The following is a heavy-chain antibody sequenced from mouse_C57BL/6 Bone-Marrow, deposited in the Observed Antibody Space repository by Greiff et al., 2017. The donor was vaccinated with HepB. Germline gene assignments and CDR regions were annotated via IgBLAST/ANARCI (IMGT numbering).Heavy chain of an antibody. Sequence: QVQLQQPGAELVKPGASVKLSCKASGYTFTSYWMQWVNQRPGQGLEWIGEIDPSDSYTNYNQKCKGKATLTVDTSSSTAYMQLSSRTSEDSAVYDCAKGDYYGSSSYYFGYWGQGTTLTVSS. CDR3: AKGDYYGSSSYYFGY. CDR2: IDPSDSYT. CDR1: GYTFTSYW. D-gene: IGHD1-1*01. J-gene: IGHJ2*01. V-gene: IGHV1-50*01.